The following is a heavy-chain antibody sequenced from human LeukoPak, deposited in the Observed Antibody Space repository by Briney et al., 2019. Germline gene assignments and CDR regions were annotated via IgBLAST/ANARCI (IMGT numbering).Heavy chain of an antibody. CDR3: ARDYYVSGGYGGGFGMDV. CDR2: ISSSSRHI. J-gene: IGHJ6*02. D-gene: IGHD3-10*01. Sequence: PGGSLRLSCAASEFSFSNHSMNWVRQALGKGLEWVSSISSSSRHISYADSVKGRFTISRDNAKNSLYLQMNSLRAEDTAVYYCARDYYVSGGYGGGFGMDVWGQGTTVTVSS. V-gene: IGHV3-21*01. CDR1: EFSFSNHS.